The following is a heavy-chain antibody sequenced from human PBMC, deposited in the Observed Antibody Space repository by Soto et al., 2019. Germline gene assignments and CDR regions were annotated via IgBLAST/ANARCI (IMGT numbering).Heavy chain of an antibody. CDR2: ISYDGSNK. V-gene: IGHV3-30-3*01. D-gene: IGHD4-17*01. CDR1: GFTFSSYA. Sequence: GGSLRLSCAASGFTFSSYAMHWVRQAPGKGLEWVAVISYDGSNKYYADSVKGRFTISRDNSKNTLYLQMNSLRAEDTAVYYCARDRILSTVTPNWFDPWGQGTLVTVSS. J-gene: IGHJ5*02. CDR3: ARDRILSTVTPNWFDP.